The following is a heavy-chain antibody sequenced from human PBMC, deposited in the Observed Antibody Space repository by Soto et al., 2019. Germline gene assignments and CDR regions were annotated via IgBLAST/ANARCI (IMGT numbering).Heavy chain of an antibody. V-gene: IGHV3-20*04. J-gene: IGHJ4*02. D-gene: IGHD2-15*01. Sequence: EVQLVESGGGVVRPGGSLRLSCAASGFTFDDYGMSWVRQAPGKGLEWVSGIHWNGGSTGYADSVKGRFTISRDNAKNYLYLQMNSLRAEDTALYYCTRVYGEWACYGQIAYWGQGTLVTVSS. CDR2: IHWNGGST. CDR3: TRVYGEWACYGQIAY. CDR1: GFTFDDYG.